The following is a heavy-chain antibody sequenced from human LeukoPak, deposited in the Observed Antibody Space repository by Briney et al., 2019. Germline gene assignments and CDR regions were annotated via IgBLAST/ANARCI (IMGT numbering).Heavy chain of an antibody. V-gene: IGHV3-21*01. Sequence: GGSLRLSCAASGFTFSSYSMNWVRQAPGKGLEWVSSISSSSSYIYYADSVKGRFTISRDNVKNSLYLQMNSLRAEDTAVYYCARDQRYYYDSKDDYWGQGTLVTVSS. CDR3: ARDQRYYYDSKDDY. D-gene: IGHD3-22*01. CDR1: GFTFSSYS. J-gene: IGHJ4*02. CDR2: ISSSSSYI.